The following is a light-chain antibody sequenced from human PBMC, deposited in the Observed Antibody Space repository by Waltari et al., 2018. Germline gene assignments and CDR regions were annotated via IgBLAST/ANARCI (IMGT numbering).Light chain of an antibody. Sequence: DIVMTQSPDSLTVSLGERATINCKSSQSVLYSSNNHNYLAWYQQKPGQPPKLLIYWASTRESGDHDRFSGSGSGTEFTLTISSLQADDGAVYYCQQYYSTPLTFGPGTKVNVK. CDR2: WAS. CDR3: QQYYSTPLT. CDR1: QSVLYSSNNHNY. V-gene: IGKV4-1*01. J-gene: IGKJ3*01.